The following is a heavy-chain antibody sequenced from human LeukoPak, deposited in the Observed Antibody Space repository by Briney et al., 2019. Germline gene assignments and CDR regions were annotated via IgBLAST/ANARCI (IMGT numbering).Heavy chain of an antibody. D-gene: IGHD1-26*01. J-gene: IGHJ4*02. Sequence: SETLSLTCAVYGGSFSGYYWSWIRQPPGKGLEWIGEINHSGSTNYNPSLKSRVTISVDTSKNRFSLKLSSVTAADTAVYYCATSGSYSYYFDYWGQGTLVTVSS. V-gene: IGHV4-34*01. CDR3: ATSGSYSYYFDY. CDR2: INHSGST. CDR1: GGSFSGYY.